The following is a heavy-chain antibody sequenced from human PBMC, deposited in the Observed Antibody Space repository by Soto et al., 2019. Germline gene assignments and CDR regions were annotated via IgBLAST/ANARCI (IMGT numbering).Heavy chain of an antibody. Sequence: ASVKVSCKASGYTFTGYYMHWVRQAPGQGLEWMGWINPNSGGTNYAQKFQGRVTMTRDTSISTAYMELSRLRSDDTAVYYCARRMVSYYYDSSGRDAFDIWGQGTMVTVSS. CDR1: GYTFTGYY. J-gene: IGHJ3*02. V-gene: IGHV1-2*02. CDR3: ARRMVSYYYDSSGRDAFDI. D-gene: IGHD3-22*01. CDR2: INPNSGGT.